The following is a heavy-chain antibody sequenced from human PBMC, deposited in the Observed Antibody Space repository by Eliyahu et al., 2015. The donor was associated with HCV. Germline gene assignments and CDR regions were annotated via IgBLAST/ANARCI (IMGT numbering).Heavy chain of an antibody. CDR2: FDPEDGET. CDR3: ATTGATTVTRVGPATAETWYFDL. J-gene: IGHJ2*01. D-gene: IGHD4-17*01. Sequence: QVQLVQSGAEVKKPGASVKVSCKVSGYTLTELSMXWVRQAPGKGLEWMGGFDPEDGETIYAQKFQGRVTMTEDTSTDTAYMELSSLRSEDTAVYYCATTGATTVTRVGPATAETWYFDLWGRGTLVTVSS. CDR1: GYTLTELS. V-gene: IGHV1-24*01.